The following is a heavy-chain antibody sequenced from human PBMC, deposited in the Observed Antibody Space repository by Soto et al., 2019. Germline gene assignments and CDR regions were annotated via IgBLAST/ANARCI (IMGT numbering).Heavy chain of an antibody. V-gene: IGHV1-3*01. CDR2: INAGNGNT. CDR1: GYTFTGYY. Sequence: GASVKVSCKASGYTFTGYYMHCVRQAPGQRLEWMGWINAGNGNTKYSQKFQGRVTITRDTSASTAYMELSSLRSEDTAVYYCAREGYYDSSGYTSRGAFDIWGQGTMVTVSS. J-gene: IGHJ3*02. CDR3: AREGYYDSSGYTSRGAFDI. D-gene: IGHD3-22*01.